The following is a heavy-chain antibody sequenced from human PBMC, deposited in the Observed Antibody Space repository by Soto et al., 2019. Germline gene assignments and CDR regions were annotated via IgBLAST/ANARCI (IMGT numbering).Heavy chain of an antibody. V-gene: IGHV3-9*01. CDR3: AKDRYRLHLGDIDY. CDR2: ISWNSGSI. CDR1: GFTFDDYA. Sequence: GGSLRLSCAASGFTFDDYAMHWVRQAPGKGLEWVSGISWNSGSIGYADSVKGRFTISRDNAKNSLYLQMNSLRAEDTALYYCAKDRYRLHLGDIDYWGQGTLVTVSS. D-gene: IGHD3-16*01. J-gene: IGHJ4*02.